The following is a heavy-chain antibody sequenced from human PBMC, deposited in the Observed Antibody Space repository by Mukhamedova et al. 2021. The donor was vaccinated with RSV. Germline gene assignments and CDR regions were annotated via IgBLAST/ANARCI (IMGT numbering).Heavy chain of an antibody. CDR3: AKGTAHDFWSGYYPTFD. V-gene: IGHV3-30*02. D-gene: IGHD3-3*01. CDR1: SYG. J-gene: IGHJ4*01. CDR2: IRYDGSNK. Sequence: SYGMHWVRQAPGKGLEWVAFIRYDGSNKYYADSVKGRFTISRDNSKNTLYLQMNSLRAEDTAVYYCAKGTAHDFWSGYYPTFD.